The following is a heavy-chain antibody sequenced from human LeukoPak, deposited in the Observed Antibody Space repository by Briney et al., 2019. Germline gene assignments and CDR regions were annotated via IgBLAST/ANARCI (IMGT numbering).Heavy chain of an antibody. J-gene: IGHJ4*02. D-gene: IGHD1-26*01. Sequence: GGPLRLSCAASGFTVSSNYMSWVRQAPGKGLEWVSLIYSGGSTYYADSVKGRFTISRDNSKNTLYLQMNSLRAEDTAVYYCARVWSRIVGATTSSEYWGQGTLVTVSS. CDR1: GFTVSSNY. V-gene: IGHV3-53*01. CDR2: IYSGGST. CDR3: ARVWSRIVGATTSSEY.